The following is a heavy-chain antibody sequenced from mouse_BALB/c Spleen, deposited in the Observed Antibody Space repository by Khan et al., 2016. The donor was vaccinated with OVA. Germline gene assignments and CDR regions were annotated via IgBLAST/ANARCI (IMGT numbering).Heavy chain of an antibody. J-gene: IGHJ1*01. CDR2: IYPGGGFT. Sequence: QVQLQQSGAELVRPGTSVKISCKASGYTFTNFWLGWVKQRSGHGLEWIGDIYPGGGFTNYNEKFKGKATLTTGTSSSTVYMQLSGLTSEGSAVYCCARWATWYFDVWGAGTTVTVSS. CDR1: GYTFTNFW. D-gene: IGHD3-1*01. CDR3: ARWATWYFDV. V-gene: IGHV1-63*02.